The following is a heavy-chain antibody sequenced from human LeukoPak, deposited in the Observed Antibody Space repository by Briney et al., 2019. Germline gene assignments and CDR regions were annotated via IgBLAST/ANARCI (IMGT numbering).Heavy chain of an antibody. V-gene: IGHV3-23*01. CDR3: AKDISELGVVWDN. J-gene: IGHJ4*02. D-gene: IGHD1-26*01. CDR2: ISGSGGST. Sequence: GGSLRLSCAASGFTFSSYAMSWVRQAPGKGLEWVSAISGSGGSTYYADSVKGRFTISRDNSKNTLYPQMNSLRAEDTAVYYCAKDISELGVVWDNWGQGTLVTVSS. CDR1: GFTFSSYA.